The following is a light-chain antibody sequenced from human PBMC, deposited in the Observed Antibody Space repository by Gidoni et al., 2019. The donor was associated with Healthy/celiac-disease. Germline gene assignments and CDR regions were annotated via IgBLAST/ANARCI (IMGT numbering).Light chain of an antibody. J-gene: IGKJ1*01. CDR1: QSVSSSY. CDR2: GAS. CDR3: QQYGSSRWT. V-gene: IGKV3-20*01. Sequence: QSPGTLSLSPGERATLSCRASQSVSSSYLAWYQQKPGQAPRLLIYGASSRATGIPDRFSGSGSGTDFTLTISRLEPEDFAVYYCQQYGSSRWTFXQXTKVXIK.